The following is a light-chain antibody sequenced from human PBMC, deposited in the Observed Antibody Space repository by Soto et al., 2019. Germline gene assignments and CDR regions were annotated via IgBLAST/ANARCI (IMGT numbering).Light chain of an antibody. CDR1: QSVSNNY. CDR2: AAS. CDR3: QQYGSSST. Sequence: ESVLTQSPGTLSLSPGERATLYCRASQSVSNNYLAWYQQKPGQAPRLLIYAASSMATGIPDRFDGSGSGTDFTLTISRLEPEDFAVYYCQQYGSSSTFGQGTRLEI. J-gene: IGKJ5*01. V-gene: IGKV3-20*01.